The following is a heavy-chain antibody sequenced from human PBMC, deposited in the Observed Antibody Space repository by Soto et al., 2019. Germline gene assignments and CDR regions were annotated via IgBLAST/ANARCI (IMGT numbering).Heavy chain of an antibody. CDR2: ISGSGGST. Sequence: HPGGSLRLSCAASGFTFSSYAMSWVRQAPGKGLEWVSAISGSGGSTYYADSVKGRFTISRDNSKNTLYLQMNSLRAEDTAVYYCAKVVLRYFDWLLRDSDYWGQGTLVTVLL. CDR3: AKVVLRYFDWLLRDSDY. J-gene: IGHJ4*02. D-gene: IGHD3-9*01. CDR1: GFTFSSYA. V-gene: IGHV3-23*01.